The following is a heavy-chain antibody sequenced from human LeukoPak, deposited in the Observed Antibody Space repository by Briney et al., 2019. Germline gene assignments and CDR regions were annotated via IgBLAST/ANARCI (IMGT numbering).Heavy chain of an antibody. D-gene: IGHD2-21*02. V-gene: IGHV1-2*02. CDR1: VSTVTIYY. CDR2: INPNSGGT. CDR3: ARWDSRGDCIDY. J-gene: IGHJ4*02. Sequence: ASVTLSLTSSVSTVTIYYMHWVRQAPGQGLGWVGWINPNSGGTNCAHAFQGRATMTRDTSISTAFTEVSRLRSDDTAVYYCARWDSRGDCIDYWGQGTLVTVSS.